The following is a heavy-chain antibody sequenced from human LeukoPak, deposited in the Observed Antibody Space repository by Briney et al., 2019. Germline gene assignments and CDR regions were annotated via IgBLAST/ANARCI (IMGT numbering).Heavy chain of an antibody. Sequence: GRSLRLSCAASGFTFDDYAMHWVRQAPGKGLEWVSGISWNSGSIGYADSVKGRFTISRDNAKNSLYLQMNSLRAEDTALYYCAREPMGPTGNWGQGTLVTVSS. CDR3: AREPMGPTGN. CDR2: ISWNSGSI. CDR1: GFTFDDYA. J-gene: IGHJ4*02. D-gene: IGHD3-10*01. V-gene: IGHV3-9*01.